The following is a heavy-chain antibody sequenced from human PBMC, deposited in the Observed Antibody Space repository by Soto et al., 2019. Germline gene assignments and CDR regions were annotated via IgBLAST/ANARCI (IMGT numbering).Heavy chain of an antibody. CDR1: GVSISDYY. V-gene: IGHV4-59*01. J-gene: IGHJ4*02. Sequence: PSETLSLTCTVSGVSISDYYWSWIRQPPGKGLEWIGYISYSGSTNYNPSLKSRVTISADTSKNQFSLKLSSVTAADTAMYYCAGKRWAAVAGTYWGRGTLVTVSS. D-gene: IGHD6-19*01. CDR3: AGKRWAAVAGTY. CDR2: ISYSGST.